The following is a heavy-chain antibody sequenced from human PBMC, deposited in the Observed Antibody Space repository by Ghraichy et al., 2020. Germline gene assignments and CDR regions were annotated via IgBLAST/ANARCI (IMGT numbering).Heavy chain of an antibody. CDR1: GFTFSNAW. CDR2: IKSKTDGGTT. CDR3: TTSATAIAQVGRVSYYYGMDV. J-gene: IGHJ6*02. D-gene: IGHD6-25*01. V-gene: IGHV3-15*01. Sequence: GESLNISCAASGFTFSNAWMSWVRQAPGKGLEWVGRIKSKTDGGTTDYAAPVKGRFTISRDDSKNTLYLQMNSLKTEDTAVYYCTTSATAIAQVGRVSYYYGMDVWGQGTTVTVSS.